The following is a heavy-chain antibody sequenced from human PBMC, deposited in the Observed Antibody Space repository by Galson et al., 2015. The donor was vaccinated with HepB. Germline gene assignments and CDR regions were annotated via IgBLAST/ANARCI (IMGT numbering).Heavy chain of an antibody. CDR3: ARAGPPYYYGSGSSPFDY. D-gene: IGHD3-10*01. CDR2: ISYDGSNK. V-gene: IGHV3-30*04. Sequence: SLRLSCAASGFTFSSYAMHWVRQAPGKGLEWVAVISYDGSNKYYADSVKGRFTISRDNSKNTRYLQMNSLRAEDTAVYYCARAGPPYYYGSGSSPFDYWGQGTLVTVSS. J-gene: IGHJ4*02. CDR1: GFTFSSYA.